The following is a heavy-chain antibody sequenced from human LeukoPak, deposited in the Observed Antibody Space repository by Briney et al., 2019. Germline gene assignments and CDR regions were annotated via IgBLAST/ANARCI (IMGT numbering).Heavy chain of an antibody. Sequence: PSETLSLTCAVYGGSFSGYYWSWIRQPPGKGLEWIGEINHSGSTNYNPSLKSRVHISVDTSKNQFSLKLSSVTAADTAAYYCARTGFIAARRQNRTVDYWGQGTLVTVSS. V-gene: IGHV4-34*01. D-gene: IGHD6-6*01. J-gene: IGHJ4*02. CDR1: GGSFSGYY. CDR2: INHSGST. CDR3: ARTGFIAARRQNRTVDY.